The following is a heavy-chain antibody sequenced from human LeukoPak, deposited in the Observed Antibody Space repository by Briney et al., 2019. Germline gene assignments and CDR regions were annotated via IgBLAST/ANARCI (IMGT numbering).Heavy chain of an antibody. Sequence: GASVKVSCKASGYSFTKYGLNWVRQAPGQGLEWMGWISAYNGNTNYAQKLQGRVTMTTDTSTSTAYMELRSLRSDDTAVYYCARRRQWLVRNWFDPWGQGTLVTVSS. CDR3: ARRRQWLVRNWFDP. D-gene: IGHD6-19*01. CDR1: GYSFTKYG. CDR2: ISAYNGNT. J-gene: IGHJ5*02. V-gene: IGHV1-18*01.